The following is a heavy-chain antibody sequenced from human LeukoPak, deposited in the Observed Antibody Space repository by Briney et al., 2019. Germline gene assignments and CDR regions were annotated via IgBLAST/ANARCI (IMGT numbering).Heavy chain of an antibody. J-gene: IGHJ4*02. CDR1: GGSISSGGYS. V-gene: IGHV4-30-2*01. D-gene: IGHD5-18*01. Sequence: SQTLSLTCAVSGGSISSGGYSWSWIRQPPGKGLEWIGYIYHSGSTYYNPSLKSRVTISVDRSKSQFSLKLSSVTAADTAVYYCAREIVGRQGGRLWLPGYFDYWGQGTLVTVSS. CDR3: AREIVGRQGGRLWLPGYFDY. CDR2: IYHSGST.